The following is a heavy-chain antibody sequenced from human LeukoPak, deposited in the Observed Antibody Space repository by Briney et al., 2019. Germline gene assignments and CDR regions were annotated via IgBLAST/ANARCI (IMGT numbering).Heavy chain of an antibody. CDR2: ISGSGGST. CDR1: GFTFSSYA. CDR3: ARSITMVRGVIISYFDY. J-gene: IGHJ4*02. Sequence: GGSLRLSCAASGFTFSSYAMSWVRQAPGKGLEWVSAISGSGGSTYYADSVKGRFTISRDNSKNTLYLQMNSLRAEDTAVYYCARSITMVRGVIISYFDYWGQGTLVTVSS. D-gene: IGHD3-10*01. V-gene: IGHV3-23*01.